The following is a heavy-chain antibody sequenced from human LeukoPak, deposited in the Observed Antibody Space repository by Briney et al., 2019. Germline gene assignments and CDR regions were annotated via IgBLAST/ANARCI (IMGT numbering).Heavy chain of an antibody. Sequence: PSETLSLTCTVSGGSISSSSYYWGWIRQPPGKGLEWIGSIYYSGSTYYNPSLKSRVTISVDTSKNQFSLKLSSVTAADTAVYYCARHGATYGGNPEVPFDPWGQGTLVTVSS. D-gene: IGHD4-23*01. CDR3: ARHGATYGGNPEVPFDP. CDR1: GGSISSSSYY. V-gene: IGHV4-39*01. J-gene: IGHJ5*02. CDR2: IYYSGST.